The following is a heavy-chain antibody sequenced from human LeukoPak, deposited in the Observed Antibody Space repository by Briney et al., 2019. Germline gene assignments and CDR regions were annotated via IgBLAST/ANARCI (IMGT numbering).Heavy chain of an antibody. Sequence: GRSLRLSCAASGFTFSSYAMHWVRQAPGKGLEWVAVISYDGSNKYYADSVKGRFTISRDNSKNTLYLQMNSLRAEDTAVYYCAKDGDCGGDCLDAFDIWGQGTMVTVSS. CDR1: GFTFSSYA. J-gene: IGHJ3*02. D-gene: IGHD2-21*02. CDR2: ISYDGSNK. CDR3: AKDGDCGGDCLDAFDI. V-gene: IGHV3-30-3*01.